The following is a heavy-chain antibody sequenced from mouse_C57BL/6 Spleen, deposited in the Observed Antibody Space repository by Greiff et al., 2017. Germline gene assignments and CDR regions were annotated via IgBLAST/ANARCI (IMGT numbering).Heavy chain of an antibody. D-gene: IGHD4-1*01. J-gene: IGHJ2*01. CDR3: TRSGITGPYYFDY. CDR2: IDPETGGT. CDR1: GYTFTDYE. Sequence: QVQLQQSGAELVRPGASVTLSCKASGYTFTDYEMHWVKQTPVHGLEWIGAIDPETGGTAYNQKFKGKAILTADKSSSTAYMELRSLTSEDSAVYYCTRSGITGPYYFDYWGQGTTLTVSS. V-gene: IGHV1-15*01.